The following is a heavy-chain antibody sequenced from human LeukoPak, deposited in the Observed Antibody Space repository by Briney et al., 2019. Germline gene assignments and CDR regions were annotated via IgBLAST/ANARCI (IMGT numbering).Heavy chain of an antibody. CDR1: GYTSTSYG. CDR2: ISAYNGNT. Sequence: ASVKVSCKASGYTSTSYGISWVRQAPGQGLEWMGWISAYNGNTNYEQKLQGRVTMTIDTSTSTAYMELRSLKSDDTAVYYCARDRGRDCSGGRCYSEWFDPWGQGTLVTVSS. D-gene: IGHD2-15*01. J-gene: IGHJ5*02. V-gene: IGHV1-18*04. CDR3: ARDRGRDCSGGRCYSEWFDP.